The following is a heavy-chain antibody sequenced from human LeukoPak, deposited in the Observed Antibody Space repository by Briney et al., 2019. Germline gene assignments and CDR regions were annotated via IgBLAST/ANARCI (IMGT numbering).Heavy chain of an antibody. CDR3: AKDVGGTNFHYMDV. CDR1: GFSFSSFA. V-gene: IGHV3-23*01. CDR2: ISGSGEST. Sequence: GGSLRLSCAASGFSFSSFAMSWVRQAPGKGLEWVSAISGSGESTYYEDSVKGRFTISRDNSKNTVDVQMNSLRAEDTAVYYCAKDVGGTNFHYMDVWGKGTTVIVSS. D-gene: IGHD1-26*01. J-gene: IGHJ6*03.